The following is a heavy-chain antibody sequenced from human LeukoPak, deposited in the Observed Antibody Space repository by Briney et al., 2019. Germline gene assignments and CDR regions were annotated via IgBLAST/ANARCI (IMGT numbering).Heavy chain of an antibody. D-gene: IGHD1-26*01. J-gene: IGHJ4*02. Sequence: PSETLSLTCTVSGGSITNYYWSWIRQPPGKGLEWIGYIYYSGTTNYNPSLKSRVTISIDTSKNQFSLKLNSVTAADTAVYYCGRSGGYSGYLRYLGQGTLVTVSS. CDR3: GRSGGYSGYLRY. CDR2: IYYSGTT. V-gene: IGHV4-59*01. CDR1: GGSITNYY.